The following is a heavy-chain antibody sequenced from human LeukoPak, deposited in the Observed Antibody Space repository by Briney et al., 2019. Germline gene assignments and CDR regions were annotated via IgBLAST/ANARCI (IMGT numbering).Heavy chain of an antibody. D-gene: IGHD1-14*01. V-gene: IGHV3-48*03. CDR2: ISGSGSTE. CDR1: GFTFSSYN. J-gene: IGHJ6*01. Sequence: PGGSLSLSCAASGFTFSSYNMYWVRQAPGKGLVWVSSISGSGSTENYADSVTGRFTISRDNAKDSLFLQMNSLRAEDTAVYYCSREGPGYVIDVWGQGTTGTVSS. CDR3: SREGPGYVIDV.